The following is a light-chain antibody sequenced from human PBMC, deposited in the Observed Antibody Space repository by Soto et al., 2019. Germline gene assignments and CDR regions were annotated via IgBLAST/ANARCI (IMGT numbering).Light chain of an antibody. CDR1: QSVSSY. CDR2: DAS. CDR3: QQRSNWYT. V-gene: IGKV3-11*01. Sequence: EIVLTQSPATLSLSPGGRATLSCRASQSVSSYLAWYQQKPGQAPRLLIYDASNRATGIPARFSGSGSGTDFTLTISSLEPEDFAVYYCQQRSNWYTFGQGNKLEIK. J-gene: IGKJ2*01.